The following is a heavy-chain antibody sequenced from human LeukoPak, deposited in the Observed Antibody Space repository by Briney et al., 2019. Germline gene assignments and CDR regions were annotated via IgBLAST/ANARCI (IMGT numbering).Heavy chain of an antibody. CDR3: ARVGLVAAGPYYFDY. V-gene: IGHV4-30-2*01. Sequence: SQTLSLTCAVSGGSISSGGYYWSWIRQPPGKGLEWIGEINHSGSTNYNPSLKSRVTISVDTSKNQFSLKLSSVTAADTAVYYCARVGLVAAGPYYFDYWGQGTLVTVSS. J-gene: IGHJ4*02. D-gene: IGHD6-13*01. CDR2: INHSGST. CDR1: GGSISSGGYY.